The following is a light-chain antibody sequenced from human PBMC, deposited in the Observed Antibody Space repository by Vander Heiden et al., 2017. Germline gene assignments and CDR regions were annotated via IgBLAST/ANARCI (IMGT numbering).Light chain of an antibody. Sequence: DIQLTQSASSLSASVGDRVTITCRASQSINSYLNWYQQTPGKAPKLLIYAANSLQNGVPSRFSGSGSGTDFTLTISSLQPEDFATYYCQQSYGTPLTFGQGTKVEIK. V-gene: IGKV1-39*01. CDR3: QQSYGTPLT. CDR2: AAN. CDR1: QSINSY. J-gene: IGKJ1*01.